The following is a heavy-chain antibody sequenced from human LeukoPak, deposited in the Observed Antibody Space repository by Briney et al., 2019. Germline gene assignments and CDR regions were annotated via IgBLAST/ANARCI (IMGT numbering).Heavy chain of an antibody. V-gene: IGHV3-74*01. J-gene: IGHJ3*02. CDR1: EFTFSSCW. D-gene: IGHD6-19*01. CDR2: INSDGSGI. Sequence: GGSLRLSCAASEFTFSSCWMHWVRQAPGKALVWVSRINSDGSGIRYAASVKGRFTISRDNAKNTLYLQMNSLRAEDRAVYYCARERRSSGWYDAFDMRGQGTMVTVSS. CDR3: ARERRSSGWYDAFDM.